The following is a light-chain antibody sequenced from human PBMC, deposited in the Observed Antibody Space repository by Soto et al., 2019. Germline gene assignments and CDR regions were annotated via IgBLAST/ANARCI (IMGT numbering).Light chain of an antibody. CDR3: ISYTTSSAVL. CDR2: DVS. CDR1: SSDIGDYYY. V-gene: IGLV2-14*03. Sequence: QSALTQPASVSGSPGQSITISCTGTSSDIGDYYYVSWYQPHPGKAPKLMIYDVSNRPSGVSDRFSGSKTDNTASLTISGLQAGDEADYYCISYTTSSAVLVGGGTKLTVL. J-gene: IGLJ2*01.